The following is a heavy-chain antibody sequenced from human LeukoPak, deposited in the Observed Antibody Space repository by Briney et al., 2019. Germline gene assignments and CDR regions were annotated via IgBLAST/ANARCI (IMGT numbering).Heavy chain of an antibody. Sequence: ASVKVSCKASGYTFTSYGISWVRQAPGQGLEWMGWISAYNGNTNYAQKLQGRVTMTTDTSTSTAYMELRSLRSDDTAVYYCARDEDIVVVVAGYNILDYWGQGTLVTVSS. CDR3: ARDEDIVVVVAGYNILDY. J-gene: IGHJ4*02. CDR2: ISAYNGNT. CDR1: GYTFTSYG. D-gene: IGHD2-15*01. V-gene: IGHV1-18*01.